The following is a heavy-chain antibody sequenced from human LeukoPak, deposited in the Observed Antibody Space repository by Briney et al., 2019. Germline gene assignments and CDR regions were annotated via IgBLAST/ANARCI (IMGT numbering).Heavy chain of an antibody. CDR1: GFIFDSYA. Sequence: GGSLRLSCAVSGFIFDSYAMSWVRQAPGKGLEWVSLISGSGDDTKYADSVMGRFTIPRDNSKNTLYLQMNSLRAEDTAVYYCAKSDCSSDGCKLLNYWGQGTLVTVSS. J-gene: IGHJ4*02. V-gene: IGHV3-23*01. CDR3: AKSDCSSDGCKLLNY. D-gene: IGHD5-24*01. CDR2: ISGSGDDT.